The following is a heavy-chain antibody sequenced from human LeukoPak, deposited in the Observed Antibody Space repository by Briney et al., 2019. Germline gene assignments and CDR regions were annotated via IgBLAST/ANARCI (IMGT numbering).Heavy chain of an antibody. CDR2: ISNTASIM. Sequence: PGGSLRLSCAASGFTFSDYYMSWIRQAPGKGLEWISYISNTASIMYYPDSVKGRFTISRDNAKNSLYLQMDSLRVEDTAVYYCARQGDSSXXAGNDYWGXXXLVTV. V-gene: IGHV3-11*04. CDR3: ARQGDSSXXAGNDY. J-gene: IGHJ4*01. D-gene: IGHD6-13*01. CDR1: GFTFSDYY.